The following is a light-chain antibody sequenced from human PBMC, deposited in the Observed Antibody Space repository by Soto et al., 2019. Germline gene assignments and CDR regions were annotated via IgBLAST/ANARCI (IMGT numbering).Light chain of an antibody. CDR1: QSVSSSY. Sequence: PGERATLTCRASQSVSSSYLAWFQQKPGQAPRLLIYGASSRATGIPDRFSGSGSGTDFTLTISRLEPEDFAVYYCQQYGNAPFTFGPGTKVDIK. J-gene: IGKJ3*01. V-gene: IGKV3-20*01. CDR3: QQYGNAPFT. CDR2: GAS.